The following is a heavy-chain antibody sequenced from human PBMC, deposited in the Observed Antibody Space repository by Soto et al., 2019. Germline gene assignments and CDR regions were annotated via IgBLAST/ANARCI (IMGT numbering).Heavy chain of an antibody. CDR1: GGTFSSYT. Sequence: SVKVSCKASGGTFSSYTSSWVRQDPGQGLEWMGRIIPILGIANYAQKFQGRVTITADKSTSTAYMELSSLRSEDTAVYYCARDRRPNCSGGSCYSHWYFDLRGRGTLVTVSS. J-gene: IGHJ2*01. CDR3: ARDRRPNCSGGSCYSHWYFDL. V-gene: IGHV1-69*04. CDR2: IIPILGIA. D-gene: IGHD2-15*01.